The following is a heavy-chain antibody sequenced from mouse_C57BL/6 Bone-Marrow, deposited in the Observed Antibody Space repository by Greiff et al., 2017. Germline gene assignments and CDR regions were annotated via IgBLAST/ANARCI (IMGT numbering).Heavy chain of an antibody. D-gene: IGHD1-1*01. CDR1: GFTFSSYG. CDR2: ISSGGSYT. Sequence: EVKLMESGGDLVKPGGSLKLSCAASGFTFSSYGMSWVRQTPDKRLEWVATISSGGSYTYYPDSVKGRFTISRDNAKNTLYLQMSSLKSGDTAMDYCAKLYYGSSNDYWGQGTTLTVSS. V-gene: IGHV5-6*01. J-gene: IGHJ2*01. CDR3: AKLYYGSSNDY.